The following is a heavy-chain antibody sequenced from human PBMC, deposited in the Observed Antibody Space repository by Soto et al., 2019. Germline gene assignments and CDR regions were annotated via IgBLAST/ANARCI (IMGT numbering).Heavy chain of an antibody. CDR1: GGSISSYY. CDR3: ARMAVAGLDY. Sequence: PSETLSLTCTVSGGSISSYYGSWIRQPPGKGLEWIGYIYYSGSTNYNPSLKSRVTISVDTSKNQFSLKLSSVTAADTAVYYCARMAVAGLDYWGQGTLVTVSS. J-gene: IGHJ4*02. D-gene: IGHD6-19*01. V-gene: IGHV4-59*01. CDR2: IYYSGST.